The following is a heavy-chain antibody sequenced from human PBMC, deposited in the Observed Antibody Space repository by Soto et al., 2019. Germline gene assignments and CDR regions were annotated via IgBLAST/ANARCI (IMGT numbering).Heavy chain of an antibody. CDR3: ARDLGGSHDY. J-gene: IGHJ4*02. V-gene: IGHV3-74*01. CDR2: IKTDGSVT. Sequence: EVQLVESGGGLLQPGGSLRLSCAASGFTFSTYWMHWVRQAPGKGPVWVSRIKTDGSVTTYADSVKGRFTISREKAKNTRYLQMNTLRAEDTAVYYCARDLGGSHDYWGRGTLVTVSS. CDR1: GFTFSTYW. D-gene: IGHD3-16*01.